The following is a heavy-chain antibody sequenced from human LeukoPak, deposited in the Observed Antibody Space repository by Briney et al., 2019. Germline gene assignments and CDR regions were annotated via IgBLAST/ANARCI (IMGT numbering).Heavy chain of an antibody. J-gene: IGHJ4*02. CDR1: GYTFTSYF. CDR3: ARAYYYDSSAYYPGGDY. Sequence: ASAKVSCKASGYTFTSYFMYWVRQAPGQGLEWMGIINPSGGSTSYAQKFQGRVTMTRDTSTSTVYMELSSLRSEDTAVYYCARAYYYDSSAYYPGGDYWGQGTLVTVSS. V-gene: IGHV1-46*01. CDR2: INPSGGST. D-gene: IGHD3-22*01.